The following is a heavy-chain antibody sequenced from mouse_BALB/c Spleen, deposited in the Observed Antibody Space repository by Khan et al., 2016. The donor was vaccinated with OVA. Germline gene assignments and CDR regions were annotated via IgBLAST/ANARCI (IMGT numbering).Heavy chain of an antibody. CDR1: GYTFIRYW. CDR2: IYPGDGDT. V-gene: IGHV1-87*01. CDR3: ASHYGNYFDY. J-gene: IGHJ2*01. Sequence: QVQLKESGAELARPGASVKLSCKASGYTFIRYWMQWVKQRPGQGLEWIGDIYPGDGDTIYTQKFKGKATLTADKSSSTAYMQLSSLASEDSAVYYCASHYGNYFDYWGQGTTLTVSS. D-gene: IGHD2-1*01.